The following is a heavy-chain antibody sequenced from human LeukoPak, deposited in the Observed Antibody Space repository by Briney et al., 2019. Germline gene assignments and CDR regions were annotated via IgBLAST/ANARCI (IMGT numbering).Heavy chain of an antibody. Sequence: GGSLRLSCAASGFTFSSYAMSWVRQAPGKGLEWVSAISGSGGSTYYADSVKGRFTISRDNSKNTLYLQMNSLRAEDTAVYYCAKGGPYDYVWGSYRRNDAFDIWGQGTMVTVSS. CDR3: AKGGPYDYVWGSYRRNDAFDI. V-gene: IGHV3-23*01. CDR1: GFTFSSYA. D-gene: IGHD3-16*02. CDR2: ISGSGGST. J-gene: IGHJ3*02.